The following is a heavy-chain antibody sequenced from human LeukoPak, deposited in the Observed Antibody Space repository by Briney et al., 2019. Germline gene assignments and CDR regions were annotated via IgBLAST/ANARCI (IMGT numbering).Heavy chain of an antibody. J-gene: IGHJ4*02. D-gene: IGHD3-22*01. CDR3: ATQDRYYYDSSGRSFDY. Sequence: PGGSLRLSCAASGFTVSSNYMSWVRQAPGKGLEWVSVIYSGGSTYYADSVKGRFTISRDNSKNTLHLQMNSLRAEDTAVYYCATQDRYYYDSSGRSFDYWGQGTLVTVSS. CDR2: IYSGGST. V-gene: IGHV3-53*01. CDR1: GFTVSSNY.